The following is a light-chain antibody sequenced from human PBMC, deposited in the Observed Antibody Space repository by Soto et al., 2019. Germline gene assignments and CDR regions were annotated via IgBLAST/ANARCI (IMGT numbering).Light chain of an antibody. CDR1: QSISVH. Sequence: DIQMTQSPSSLSASVGDTVTITCRASQSISVHLKWYQQKPGKVPKLLIYAASNLQSGVPASFSGSGSETDFALTISSLQPEYFATYYCQQSYITPYTFGQGTKLQIK. CDR3: QQSYITPYT. CDR2: AAS. V-gene: IGKV1-39*01. J-gene: IGKJ2*01.